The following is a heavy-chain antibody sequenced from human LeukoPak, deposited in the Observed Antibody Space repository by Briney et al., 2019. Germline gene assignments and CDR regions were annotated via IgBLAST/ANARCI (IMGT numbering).Heavy chain of an antibody. Sequence: SEALSLTCAVYGGSFSGYYWSWIRQPPGKGLEWIGYIYYSGSTYYNPSLKSRVTISVDTSKNQFSLKLSSVTAADTAVYYCARELLNAAAGTSWFDPWGQGTLVTVSS. V-gene: IGHV4-30-4*08. J-gene: IGHJ5*02. CDR3: ARELLNAAAGTSWFDP. D-gene: IGHD6-13*01. CDR2: IYYSGST. CDR1: GGSFSGYY.